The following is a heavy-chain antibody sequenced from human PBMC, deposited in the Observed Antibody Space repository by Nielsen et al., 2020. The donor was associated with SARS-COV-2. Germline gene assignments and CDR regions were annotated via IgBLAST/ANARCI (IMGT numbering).Heavy chain of an antibody. CDR2: INHSGST. CDR1: GGSFSGYY. CDR3: ARGATDTAMALDY. D-gene: IGHD5-18*01. J-gene: IGHJ4*02. Sequence: SETLSLTCAVYGGSFSGYYWSWIRQPPGKGLEWIGEINHSGSTNYNPSLKSRVTISVDTSKNQFSLKLSSVTAADTAVYYCARGATDTAMALDYWGQGTLVTVSS. V-gene: IGHV4-34*01.